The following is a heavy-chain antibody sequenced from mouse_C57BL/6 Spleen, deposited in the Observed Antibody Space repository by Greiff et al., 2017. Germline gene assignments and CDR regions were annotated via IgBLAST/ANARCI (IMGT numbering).Heavy chain of an antibody. D-gene: IGHD1-1*01. Sequence: VQLQQPGAELVMPGASVKLSCKASGYTFTSYWMHWVKQRPGQGLEWIGEIDPSDSYTNYNQKFKGKSTLTVDKSSSTAYMQLSSLTSEDSAVYYCARSESYGSSYGYWGQGTTLTVSS. CDR2: IDPSDSYT. V-gene: IGHV1-69*01. CDR3: ARSESYGSSYGY. J-gene: IGHJ2*01. CDR1: GYTFTSYW.